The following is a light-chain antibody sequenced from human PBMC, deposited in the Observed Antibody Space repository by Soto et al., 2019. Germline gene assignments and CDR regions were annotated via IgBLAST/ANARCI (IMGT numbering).Light chain of an antibody. J-gene: IGKJ1*01. CDR2: GAS. CDR1: QNVRSN. Sequence: EIVMTQSPATLSVSPGERATLSCRASQNVRSNLAWYHQKPGQAPRLLIYGASTRATGIPARFSGSGSGTEFTLTISSLQSEDFAVYYCQQYDNWPPWTFGQGTKVEIK. V-gene: IGKV3-15*01. CDR3: QQYDNWPPWT.